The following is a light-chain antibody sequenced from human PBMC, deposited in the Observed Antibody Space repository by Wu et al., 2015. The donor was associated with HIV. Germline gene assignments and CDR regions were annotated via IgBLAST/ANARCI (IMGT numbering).Light chain of an antibody. CDR3: QQLYS. CDR1: QAISSS. Sequence: DIQLTQSPSFLSASVGDKVTIACRASQAISSSLAWYQQKPGKAPKLLIYGASTLQSGVPSRFSGSGSGTEFTLTISSLQPEDFATYYCQQLYSFGQGTKLDTK. CDR2: GAS. V-gene: IGKV1-9*01. J-gene: IGKJ2*01.